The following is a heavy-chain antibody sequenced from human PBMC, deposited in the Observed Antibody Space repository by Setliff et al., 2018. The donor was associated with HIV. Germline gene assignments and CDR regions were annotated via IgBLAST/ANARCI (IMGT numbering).Heavy chain of an antibody. V-gene: IGHV4-4*09. J-gene: IGHJ4*02. CDR1: GDSVSDYY. CDR2: ISTFRGT. CDR3: SRGTFGGVIAQYYFDY. Sequence: SKTLSLTCSVSGDSVSDYYWSWIRQPPGKGLEWIGDISTFRGTNYSPSLQSRVTISMDTSKNQLSLNLSSATAADTAVYYCSRGTFGGVIAQYYFDYWGQGTLVTVSS. D-gene: IGHD3-16*02.